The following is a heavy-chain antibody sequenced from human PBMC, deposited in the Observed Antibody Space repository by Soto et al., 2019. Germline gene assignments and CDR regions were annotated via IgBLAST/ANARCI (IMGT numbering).Heavy chain of an antibody. D-gene: IGHD6-19*01. J-gene: IGHJ5*02. CDR3: AKDDSSGWYDSLGPIDP. CDR2: IKPDGSEK. Sequence: PGGSLRLSCAASGFTFSSHWMSWVRQAPGKGLEWVANIKPDGSEKWYVDSVKGRFTISRDNAKNSLYLQMNSLRAEDTAVYYCAKDDSSGWYDSLGPIDPWGQGTLVTVSS. CDR1: GFTFSSHW. V-gene: IGHV3-7*05.